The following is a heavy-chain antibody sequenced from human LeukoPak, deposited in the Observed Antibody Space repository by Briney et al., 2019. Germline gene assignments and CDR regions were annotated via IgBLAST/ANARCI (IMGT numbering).Heavy chain of an antibody. D-gene: IGHD5-24*01. V-gene: IGHV5-51*01. CDR1: GYNFNNYW. J-gene: IGHJ4*02. CDR2: IYPGDSDT. Sequence: GESLKISCKGSGYNFNNYWIAWVRQMPGKGLEWMGQIYPGDSDTRYSPSFQGQVTISADTSISTAYLQWSSLKASDTVMYYCSSHAADGYNPFDSWGQGTLVTVSS. CDR3: SSHAADGYNPFDS.